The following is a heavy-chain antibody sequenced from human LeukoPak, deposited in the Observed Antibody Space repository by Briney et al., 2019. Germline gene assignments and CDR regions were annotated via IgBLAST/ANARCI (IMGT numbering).Heavy chain of an antibody. CDR1: GYTFTSYA. CDR2: ITPSGGT. Sequence: ASVKVSCKASGYTFTSYAIHWVRQAPGQGLEWMGWITPSGGTNYPQKFQGRVAITWDTSITTAYMDLSRLTSDDTAVYYCARDRYGDGFAHLDYCGQGALVTVSS. J-gene: IGHJ4*02. CDR3: ARDRYGDGFAHLDY. D-gene: IGHD5-24*01. V-gene: IGHV1-2*02.